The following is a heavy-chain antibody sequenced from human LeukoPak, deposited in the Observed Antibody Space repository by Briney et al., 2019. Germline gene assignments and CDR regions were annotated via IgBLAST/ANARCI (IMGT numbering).Heavy chain of an antibody. V-gene: IGHV4-31*03. Sequence: SQTLSLTCTVSGGSISSWGYYWSWIRQHPGKGLEWIQYIYYSGSTYYNPSLKSRVTISVDTTKNQFSLNQSSVTAADTAVYYCARYDSSGYYCHWGQGTLVTVSS. CDR3: ARYDSSGYYCH. D-gene: IGHD3-22*01. CDR1: GGSISSWGYY. J-gene: IGHJ4*02. CDR2: IYYSGST.